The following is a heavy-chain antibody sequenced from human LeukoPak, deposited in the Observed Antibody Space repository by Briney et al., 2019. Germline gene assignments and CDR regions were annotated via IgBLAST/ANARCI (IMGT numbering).Heavy chain of an antibody. J-gene: IGHJ6*02. CDR2: INPNSGGT. CDR3: ARDYYGSGSYYNPLLEYYYGMDV. CDR1: GYTFTGYY. Sequence: ASVKVSCKASGYTFTGYYMHWVRQAPGQGLEWMGWINPNSGGTNYAQKFQGRVTMTRDTSISTAYMELSRLRSDDTAVYYCARDYYGSGSYYNPLLEYYYGMDVWGQGTTVTVSS. D-gene: IGHD3-10*01. V-gene: IGHV1-2*02.